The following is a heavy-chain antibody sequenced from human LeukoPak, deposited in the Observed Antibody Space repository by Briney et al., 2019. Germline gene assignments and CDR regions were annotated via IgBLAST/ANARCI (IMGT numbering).Heavy chain of an antibody. Sequence: RGSLRLSCAPSGLIFSSYAMSWRPHTPGEGLECGSTIDGSAYSTYYADSVKGRFIISRVNSKNTLYLQMNSLRADDTTVEYCAKVPTYQPLLATSYYYMDVWGKGTTVTVSS. CDR2: IDGSAYST. CDR1: GLIFSSYA. CDR3: AKVPTYQPLLATSYYYMDV. D-gene: IGHD2-2*01. V-gene: IGHV3-23*01. J-gene: IGHJ6*03.